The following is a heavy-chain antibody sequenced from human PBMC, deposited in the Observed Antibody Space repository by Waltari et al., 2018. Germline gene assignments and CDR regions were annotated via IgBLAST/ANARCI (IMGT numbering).Heavy chain of an antibody. Sequence: EVQLVESGGGLVKPGGSLRLSCAASGFTLSSYSMNWVRQAPGKGLEWVSSISSSSSYIYYADSVKGRFTISRDNAKNSLYLQMNSLRAEDTAVYYCARGIAVAGTDFDYWGQGTLVTVSS. CDR1: GFTLSSYS. CDR2: ISSSSSYI. J-gene: IGHJ4*02. V-gene: IGHV3-21*01. CDR3: ARGIAVAGTDFDY. D-gene: IGHD6-19*01.